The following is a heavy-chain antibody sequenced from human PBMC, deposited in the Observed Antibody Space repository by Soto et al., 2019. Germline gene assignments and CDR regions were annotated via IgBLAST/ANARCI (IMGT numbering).Heavy chain of an antibody. Sequence: GASVKVSCKASGGTFSSYTISWVRQAPGQGLEWMGRIIPILGIANYAQKFQGRVTITADKSTSTAYMELSSLRSEDTAVYYCARAGKGYCSGGSCYHHEGGAYDIWSQGTMVTVSS. J-gene: IGHJ3*02. V-gene: IGHV1-69*02. CDR3: ARAGKGYCSGGSCYHHEGGAYDI. CDR2: IIPILGIA. D-gene: IGHD2-15*01. CDR1: GGTFSSYT.